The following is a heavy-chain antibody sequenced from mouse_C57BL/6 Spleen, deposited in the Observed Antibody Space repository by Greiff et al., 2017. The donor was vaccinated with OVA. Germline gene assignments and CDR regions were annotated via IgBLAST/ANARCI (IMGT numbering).Heavy chain of an antibody. CDR1: GYTFTSYW. V-gene: IGHV1-50*01. J-gene: IGHJ3*01. CDR3: ARGEGFYYYGSSPAWFAY. D-gene: IGHD1-1*01. Sequence: QVQPQQPGAELVKPGASVKLSCKASGYTFTSYWMQWVKQRPGQGLEWIGEIDPSDSYTNYNQKFKGKATLTVDTSSSTAYMQLSSLTSEDSAVYYWARGEGFYYYGSSPAWFAYWGQGTLVTVSA. CDR2: IDPSDSYT.